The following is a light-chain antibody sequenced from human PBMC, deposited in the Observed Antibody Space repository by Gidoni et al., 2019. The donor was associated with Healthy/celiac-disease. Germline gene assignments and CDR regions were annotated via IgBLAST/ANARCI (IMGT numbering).Light chain of an antibody. V-gene: IGKV1-39*01. CDR3: QQSYSNPLLT. CDR1: QSMSSY. Sequence: DVQMTQSPSSLSASVGDRVTITCRASQSMSSYLNWYQQKPGKATTLLIYAASSLQSAVQSRFSGSGSGTDFTFTISSRQPEDFATYYCQQSYSNPLLTFGGGTKVEIK. J-gene: IGKJ4*01. CDR2: AAS.